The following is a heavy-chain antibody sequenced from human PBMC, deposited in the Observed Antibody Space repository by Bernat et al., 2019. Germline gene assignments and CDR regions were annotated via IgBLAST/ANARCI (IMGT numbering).Heavy chain of an antibody. Sequence: EVQLVESGGGLVKPGGSLRLSCAASGFIFSSYSMNWVRQAPGKGLEWVSSISSSSSYQYYADSMKGRFTISRDNAKNSLYLQMSSLRAEDTAVYYCARALGVGVTRIGDVFDIWGQGTMVTVSS. V-gene: IGHV3-21*01. D-gene: IGHD1-26*01. CDR2: ISSSSSYQ. CDR3: ARALGVGVTRIGDVFDI. CDR1: GFIFSSYS. J-gene: IGHJ3*02.